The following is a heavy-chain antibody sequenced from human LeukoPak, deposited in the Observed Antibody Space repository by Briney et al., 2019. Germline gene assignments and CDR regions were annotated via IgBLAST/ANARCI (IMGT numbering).Heavy chain of an antibody. Sequence: GGSLRLSCTASGFTFSSYTMNWVRQAPGKGLEWVSYISSSSTIYYADSVKGRFTISRDNAKNSLYLQMNSLRAEDTAVYYCARDIRGYSGYDYSGGYYYGMDVWGQGTTVTVSS. V-gene: IGHV3-48*01. J-gene: IGHJ6*02. CDR1: GFTFSSYT. CDR2: ISSSSTI. D-gene: IGHD5-12*01. CDR3: ARDIRGYSGYDYSGGYYYGMDV.